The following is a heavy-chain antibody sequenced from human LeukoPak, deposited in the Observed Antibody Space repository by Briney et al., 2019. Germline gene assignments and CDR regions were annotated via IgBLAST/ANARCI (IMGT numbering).Heavy chain of an antibody. CDR2: ISGSGGST. V-gene: IGHV3-23*01. J-gene: IGHJ6*03. D-gene: IGHD5-24*01. Sequence: GGSLRLSCAASGFTFSSYAMSWVRQAPGKGLEWVAAISGSGGSTYYPDSVKGRFTISRDNSKNTLYLQMNILRAEYTAVYDCAKDREGDGWDYYYYMDVWGKGTTVTISS. CDR1: GFTFSSYA. CDR3: AKDREGDGWDYYYYMDV.